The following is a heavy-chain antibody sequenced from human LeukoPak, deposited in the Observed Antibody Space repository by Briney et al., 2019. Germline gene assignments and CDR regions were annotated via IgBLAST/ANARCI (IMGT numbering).Heavy chain of an antibody. V-gene: IGHV3-30*18. CDR2: ISYDGSNK. Sequence: GGSLRLSCAASGFTFSNYGMHWVRQAPGKGLEWMGVISYDGSNKYYADSVKGRFTISRDNSKNTLYLQLNSLRAEDTAVYYCAKDGLPHGFYGDYIHYWGQGTLVTVSS. D-gene: IGHD4-17*01. CDR3: AKDGLPHGFYGDYIHY. CDR1: GFTFSNYG. J-gene: IGHJ4*02.